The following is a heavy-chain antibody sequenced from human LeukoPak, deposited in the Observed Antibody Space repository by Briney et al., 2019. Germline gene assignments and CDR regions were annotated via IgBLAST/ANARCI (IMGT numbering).Heavy chain of an antibody. CDR3: ARDTVWGGSYTESKNNWFDP. Sequence: ASVKVSCKASGYTFTSYGISWVRQAPGQGLEWMGWISAYSGNTNYAQKLQGRVTMTTDTSTSTAYMDLRSLRSDDTAVYYCARDTVWGGSYTESKNNWFDPWGQGTLVTVSS. CDR1: GYTFTSYG. D-gene: IGHD1-26*01. CDR2: ISAYSGNT. V-gene: IGHV1-18*01. J-gene: IGHJ5*02.